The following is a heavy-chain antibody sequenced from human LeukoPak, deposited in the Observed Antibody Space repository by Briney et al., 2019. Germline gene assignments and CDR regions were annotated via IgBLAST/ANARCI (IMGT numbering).Heavy chain of an antibody. D-gene: IGHD5-18*01. Sequence: ASVKVSCKASGYTFTIYSISWVGQAPGQGLEWMGWISAYNGNTNYAQKLQGRVTMTTDTSTSTAYMELRSLRSDDTAVDYCARDSVTLSYGYVGWYFDYWGQGTLVTVSS. V-gene: IGHV1-18*01. CDR2: ISAYNGNT. CDR1: GYTFTIYS. CDR3: ARDSVTLSYGYVGWYFDY. J-gene: IGHJ4*02.